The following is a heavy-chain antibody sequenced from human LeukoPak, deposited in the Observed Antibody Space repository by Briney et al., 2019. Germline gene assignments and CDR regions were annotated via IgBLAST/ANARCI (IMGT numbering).Heavy chain of an antibody. Sequence: PGGSLRLSCAASGFTFSSYAMHWVRQAPGKGLEWVAVISYDGSNKYYAGSVKGRFTISRDNSKNTLYLQMNSLRAEDTAVYYCARGESGTVPGHWFDPWGQGTLVTVSS. CDR1: GFTFSSYA. V-gene: IGHV3-30-3*01. D-gene: IGHD3/OR15-3a*01. J-gene: IGHJ5*02. CDR2: ISYDGSNK. CDR3: ARGESGTVPGHWFDP.